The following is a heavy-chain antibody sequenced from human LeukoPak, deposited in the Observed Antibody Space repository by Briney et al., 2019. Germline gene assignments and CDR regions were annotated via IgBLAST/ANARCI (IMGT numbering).Heavy chain of an antibody. CDR1: GFTGSNNY. V-gene: IGHV3-53*01. D-gene: IGHD5-24*01. Sequence: GGSLRLSCAASGFTGSNNYVSWVRQAPGMGLEWVSVISGSGDTTYYADSVKGRFTISRDNSKNTLYLQMNSLRAEDTAVYFCARSRDGYKRFDSWGQGTLVTVSS. CDR2: ISGSGDTT. CDR3: ARSRDGYKRFDS. J-gene: IGHJ4*02.